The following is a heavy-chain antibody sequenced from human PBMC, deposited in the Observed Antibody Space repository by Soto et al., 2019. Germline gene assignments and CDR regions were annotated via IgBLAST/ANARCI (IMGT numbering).Heavy chain of an antibody. CDR3: ARDLGYDFWSGYSARGWFDP. CDR1: GYTFTSYG. V-gene: IGHV1-18*01. Sequence: ASVKVSCKASGYTFTSYGISWVRQAPGQGLEWMGWISAYNGNTNYAQKLQGRVTMTTDTSTSTAYMELRSLRSDDTAVYYCARDLGYDFWSGYSARGWFDPWGQGTLVTVS. J-gene: IGHJ5*02. CDR2: ISAYNGNT. D-gene: IGHD3-3*01.